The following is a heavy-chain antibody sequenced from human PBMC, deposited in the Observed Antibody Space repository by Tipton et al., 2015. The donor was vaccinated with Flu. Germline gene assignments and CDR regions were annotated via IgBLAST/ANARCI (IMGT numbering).Heavy chain of an antibody. V-gene: IGHV3-23*01. D-gene: IGHD6-19*01. Sequence: AVSGFNFRSYAMHWVRQAPGRGLEWVSSVSASGLSTYYADSVKGRFTISRDNSKNTLYLQMHSLRGEDTAVYYCAKDRQWAVPDTGTFDYWGQGTLVTVSS. J-gene: IGHJ4*02. CDR3: AKDRQWAVPDTGTFDY. CDR2: VSASGLST. CDR1: GFNFRSYA.